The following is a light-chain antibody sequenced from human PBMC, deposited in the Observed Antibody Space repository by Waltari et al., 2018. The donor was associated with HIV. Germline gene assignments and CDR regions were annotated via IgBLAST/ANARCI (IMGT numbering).Light chain of an antibody. J-gene: IGKJ2*01. V-gene: IGKV1-39*01. CDR1: QTISNR. CDR3: QQSYGTPPYT. Sequence: IQMTQSPSSLSASLGDRVPITCRASQTISNRLNWYQQEPGKAPKLLIYAASSLQSGVPSRFSGSGSETDFTLTISSLQPEDFATYYCQQSYGTPPYTFGQGTKLEIK. CDR2: AAS.